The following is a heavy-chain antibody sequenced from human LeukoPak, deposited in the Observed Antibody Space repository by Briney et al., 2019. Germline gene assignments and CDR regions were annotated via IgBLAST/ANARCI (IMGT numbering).Heavy chain of an antibody. Sequence: PGGSLRLSCVASGFTFRTYGMHWVRQAPGKGLVWGAVIWSDATNQYYGDSVTGRFTSSRDNLEKTVSLQMDSLRAEDTAVYYCAKDAQRGFDYSNSLEHWGQGSLVTVSS. J-gene: IGHJ4*02. CDR3: AKDAQRGFDYSNSLEH. CDR2: IWSDATNQ. CDR1: GFTFRTYG. V-gene: IGHV3-33*06. D-gene: IGHD4-11*01.